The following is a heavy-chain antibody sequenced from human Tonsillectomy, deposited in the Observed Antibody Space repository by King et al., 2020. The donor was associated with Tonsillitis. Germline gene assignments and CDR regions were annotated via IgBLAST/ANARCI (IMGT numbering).Heavy chain of an antibody. J-gene: IGHJ4*02. CDR2: IKSETDGGTT. D-gene: IGHD3-22*01. CDR1: GFTFSHAW. V-gene: IGHV3-15*01. CDR3: TPDQGSGYYSGDY. Sequence: VQLVESGGGLVKPGGSLRLSCAASGFTFSHAWMSWVRQAPGKGLEWVGHIKSETDGGTTDYAAPVQGRFTISRDDSKNTVYLQMNSLKKEDTAVYYITPDQGSGYYSGDYWGQGTLGTVSS.